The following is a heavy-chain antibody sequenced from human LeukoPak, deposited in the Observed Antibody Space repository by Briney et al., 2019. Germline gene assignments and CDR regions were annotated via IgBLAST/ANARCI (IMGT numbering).Heavy chain of an antibody. D-gene: IGHD2-15*01. J-gene: IGHJ5*02. CDR3: ARGGCSGGSCYSGGWFDP. CDR1: GYTFTSYD. Sequence: ASVKVSCKASGYTFTSYDINWVRQATGHGLEWRGWMNPNSGNTGYAQKFQGRVTMTRNTSISTAYMELSSLRSEDTAVYYCARGGCSGGSCYSGGWFDPWGQGTLVTVSS. V-gene: IGHV1-8*01. CDR2: MNPNSGNT.